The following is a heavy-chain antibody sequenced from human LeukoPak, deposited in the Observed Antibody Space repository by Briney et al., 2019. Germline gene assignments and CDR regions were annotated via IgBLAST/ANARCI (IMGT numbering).Heavy chain of an antibody. CDR2: INPNSGGT. CDR3: ARDSYYGDSRSLHFDY. V-gene: IGHV1-2*02. Sequence: ASVKVSCKASGYTFTGHYMHWVRQAPGQGLEWMGWINPNSGGTNYAQKFQGRVTITRDTSISTVYMELSRMRSDDTAVYYCARDSYYGDSRSLHFDYWGQGTLVTVSS. D-gene: IGHD4-17*01. J-gene: IGHJ4*02. CDR1: GYTFTGHY.